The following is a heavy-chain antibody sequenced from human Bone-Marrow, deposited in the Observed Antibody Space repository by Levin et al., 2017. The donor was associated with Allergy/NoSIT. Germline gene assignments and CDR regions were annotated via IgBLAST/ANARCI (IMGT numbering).Heavy chain of an antibody. J-gene: IGHJ4*02. Sequence: PGESLKISCVASGFTFSGYAMRWVRQAPGKGLEWVSHISVSGGGTYYADSVKGRFTISRDNSKNTLYLQMNSLRAEDTALYYCATKMLYGDYFDYWGQGTLVTVSS. CDR3: ATKMLYGDYFDY. CDR1: GFTFSGYA. CDR2: ISVSGGGT. D-gene: IGHD2-8*01. V-gene: IGHV3-23*01.